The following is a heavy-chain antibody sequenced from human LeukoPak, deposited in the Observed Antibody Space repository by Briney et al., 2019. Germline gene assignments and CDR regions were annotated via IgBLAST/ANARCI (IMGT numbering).Heavy chain of an antibody. Sequence: SVKVSCKASGGTFSSYAISWVRQAPGQGLEWMGRIIPILGIANYAQKFQGRVTITADKSTSTAYMGLSSLRSEDTAVYYCARDPGYYDSSGYYYEGYWGQGTLVTVSS. CDR2: IIPILGIA. J-gene: IGHJ4*02. D-gene: IGHD3-22*01. CDR1: GGTFSSYA. CDR3: ARDPGYYDSSGYYYEGY. V-gene: IGHV1-69*04.